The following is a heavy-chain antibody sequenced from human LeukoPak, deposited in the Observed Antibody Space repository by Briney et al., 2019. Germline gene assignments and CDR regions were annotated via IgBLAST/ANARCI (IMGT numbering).Heavy chain of an antibody. Sequence: SETLSLTCTVSGGSISSYYWSWIRQPPGKGLEWIGYIYYSGSTYCNPSLKSRVTISVDTSKNQFSLKLSSVTAADTAVYYCARDLGGDSSGYFDYWGQGTLVTVSS. J-gene: IGHJ4*02. D-gene: IGHD3-22*01. CDR3: ARDLGGDSSGYFDY. CDR2: IYYSGST. CDR1: GGSISSYY. V-gene: IGHV4-59*12.